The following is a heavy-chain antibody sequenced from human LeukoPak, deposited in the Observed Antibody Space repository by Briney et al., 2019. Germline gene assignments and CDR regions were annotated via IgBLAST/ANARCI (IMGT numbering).Heavy chain of an antibody. CDR2: IYPSDSDT. J-gene: IGHJ3*02. D-gene: IGHD2-15*01. Sequence: RGESLKISCKGSGYSFIDYWIGWVRQMPGKGLEWMGIIYPSDSDTRYRPSFQGQVTISADKSINTAYLQWSSLKASDTAMYYCARPFLQGGSEAFDIWGQGTMVTVSS. CDR3: ARPFLQGGSEAFDI. CDR1: GYSFIDYW. V-gene: IGHV5-51*01.